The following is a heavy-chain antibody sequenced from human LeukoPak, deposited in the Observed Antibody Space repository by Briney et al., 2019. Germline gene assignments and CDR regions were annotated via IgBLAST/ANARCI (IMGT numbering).Heavy chain of an antibody. CDR1: GYSFTSYW. CDR3: ARFSGSYSPHGYYFDY. CDR2: IYPGDSDT. J-gene: IGHJ4*02. V-gene: IGHV5-51*01. D-gene: IGHD1-26*01. Sequence: GESLKISCKGSGYSFTSYWIGWVRQIPGKGLEWMGIIYPGDSDTRYSPSFQGQVTISADKSISTAYLQWSSLKASDTAMYYCARFSGSYSPHGYYFDYWGQGTLVTVSS.